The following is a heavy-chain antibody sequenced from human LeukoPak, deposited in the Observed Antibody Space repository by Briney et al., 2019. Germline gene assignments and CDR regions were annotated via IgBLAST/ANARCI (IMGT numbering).Heavy chain of an antibody. D-gene: IGHD1-26*01. V-gene: IGHV4-61*02. J-gene: IGHJ4*02. CDR1: GGSISSGGYY. CDR2: IYSTGST. Sequence: SETLSLTCTVSGGSISSGGYYWSWIRQPAGKGLEYIGRIYSTGSTNYNPSLRSRVTISVGTSKNHFSLKLSSVTAADTAVYYCARVSKVGARSFDYWGQGTLVTVSS. CDR3: ARVSKVGARSFDY.